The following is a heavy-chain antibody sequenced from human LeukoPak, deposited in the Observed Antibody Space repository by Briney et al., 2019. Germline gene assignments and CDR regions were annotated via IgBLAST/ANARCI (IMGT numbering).Heavy chain of an antibody. CDR2: FDPEDGET. D-gene: IGHD6-19*01. CDR1: GYTLTELS. CDR3: ATRYSSGWDLGY. J-gene: IGHJ4*02. V-gene: IGHV1-24*01. Sequence: ASVKVSCTVSGYTLTELSMHWVRQAPGKGLEWMGGFDPEDGETIYAQKFQGRVTMTEDTSTDTAYMELSSLRSEDTAVYYCATRYSSGWDLGYWGQGTLVTVSS.